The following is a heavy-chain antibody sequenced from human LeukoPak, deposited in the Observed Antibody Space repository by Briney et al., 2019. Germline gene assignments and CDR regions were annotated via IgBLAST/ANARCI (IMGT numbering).Heavy chain of an antibody. J-gene: IGHJ4*02. CDR2: IYSGGST. D-gene: IGHD5-24*01. CDR1: GFTVSSNY. V-gene: IGHV3-66*01. Sequence: PGGSLRLSCAASGFTVSSNYMSWVRQAPGKGLEWVSVIYSGGSTYYADSVKGRFTISRDNSKNTLYLQMNSLRAEDTAVYYCARDEMATTAEVCCFDYWGQGTLVTVSS. CDR3: ARDEMATTAEVCCFDY.